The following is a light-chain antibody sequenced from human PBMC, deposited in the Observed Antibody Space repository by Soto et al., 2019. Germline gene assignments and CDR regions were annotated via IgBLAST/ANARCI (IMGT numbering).Light chain of an antibody. CDR3: CSYAGSATYV. V-gene: IGLV2-11*01. Sequence: QSALTQPHSVSGSPGQSVTISCTGTSSDIGRFSYVTWYQQHPGKAPKLMIYDVNKRPSGVPDRFSGSKSGNTASLTISGLQPKDEADYYCCSYAGSATYVFGHGTKLTVL. CDR1: SSDIGRFSY. CDR2: DVN. J-gene: IGLJ1*01.